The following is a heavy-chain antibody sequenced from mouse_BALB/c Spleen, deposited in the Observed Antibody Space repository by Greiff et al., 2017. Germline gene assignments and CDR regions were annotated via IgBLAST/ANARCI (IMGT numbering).Heavy chain of an antibody. V-gene: IGHV5-12-1*01. Sequence: EVMLVESGGGLVKPGGSLTLSCAASGFAFSSYDMSWVRQTPEKRLEWVAYISSGGGSTYYPDTVKGRFTISRDNAKNTLYLQMSSLKSEDTAMYYCARRRYGNYVLFAYWGQGTLVTVSA. D-gene: IGHD2-10*02. CDR2: ISSGGGST. CDR1: GFAFSSYD. J-gene: IGHJ3*01. CDR3: ARRRYGNYVLFAY.